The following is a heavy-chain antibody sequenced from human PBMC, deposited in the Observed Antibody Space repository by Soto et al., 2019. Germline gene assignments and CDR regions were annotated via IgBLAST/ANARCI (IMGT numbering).Heavy chain of an antibody. D-gene: IGHD4-4*01. CDR3: ASPAGADYTFDY. Sequence: QLQLQESGPGLVKPSETLSLTCAVSGGSITSSSYYWGWIRQAPGRGLEWLGTIYYRGSTYYNPTRAGRVTISADTAKNQLSLNLRSVTAADAAVYDCASPAGADYTFDYWGQGILVTVSS. V-gene: IGHV4-39*01. CDR1: GGSITSSSYY. J-gene: IGHJ4*02. CDR2: IYYRGST.